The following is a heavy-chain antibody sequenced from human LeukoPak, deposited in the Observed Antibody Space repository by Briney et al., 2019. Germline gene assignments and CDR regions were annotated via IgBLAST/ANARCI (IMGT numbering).Heavy chain of an antibody. CDR1: GGSISNENW. CDR2: IHYRGGT. V-gene: IGHV4-4*02. J-gene: IGHJ3*02. CDR3: ATPNDAFNM. Sequence: SETLSLTCAVSGGSISNENWWSWVRQPPGKGLEWIGEIHYRGGTNYNPSLRSRVTISVDTSKNQFSLKMTSVTAADTTVYYCATPNDAFNMWGQGTMVTVSS.